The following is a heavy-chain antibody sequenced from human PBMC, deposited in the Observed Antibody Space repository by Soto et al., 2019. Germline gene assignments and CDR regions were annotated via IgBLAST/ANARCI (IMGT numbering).Heavy chain of an antibody. Sequence: QVQLVQSGAEVKKPGSSVKVSCKASGGTFSSYAISWVRQAPGQGLEWMGGIIPIFGTANSAQKFQGRVTNAADESTSRAYVQLSSLRSDDTAVYYCANPTRNITMVRGVLRTHNCFNPWGQGTLVTVSS. D-gene: IGHD3-10*01. V-gene: IGHV1-69*01. CDR2: IIPIFGTA. CDR3: ANPTRNITMVRGVLRTHNCFNP. CDR1: GGTFSSYA. J-gene: IGHJ5*02.